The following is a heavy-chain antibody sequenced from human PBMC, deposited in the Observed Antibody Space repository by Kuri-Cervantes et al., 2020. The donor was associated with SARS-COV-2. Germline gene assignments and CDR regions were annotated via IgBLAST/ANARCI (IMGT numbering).Heavy chain of an antibody. CDR3: ARDANYYDSNIYYDAFDI. CDR1: GFTFSSYG. D-gene: IGHD3-22*01. CDR2: ISSSSSYI. Sequence: GGSLRLSCAASGFTFSSYGMNWVRQAPGKGLEWVSSISSSSSYIYYADSVKGRFTISRDNAKNSLYLQMDSLRAEDSAVYYCARDANYYDSNIYYDAFDIWGQGTMVTVSS. J-gene: IGHJ3*02. V-gene: IGHV3-21*01.